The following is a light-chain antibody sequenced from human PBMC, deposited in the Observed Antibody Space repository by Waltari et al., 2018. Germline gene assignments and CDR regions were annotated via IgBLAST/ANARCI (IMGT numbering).Light chain of an antibody. V-gene: IGLV3-1*01. Sequence: SYDLTQPPSVSASPGQTASIACFGDKLGDKFVSWYQQKPGPSPVLVICQDTKRPSGVPERFSASTSGNTATLTVSETQAVDEASYYCQTWDSNTVVFGGGTTLTVL. CDR3: QTWDSNTVV. CDR1: KLGDKF. CDR2: QDT. J-gene: IGLJ2*01.